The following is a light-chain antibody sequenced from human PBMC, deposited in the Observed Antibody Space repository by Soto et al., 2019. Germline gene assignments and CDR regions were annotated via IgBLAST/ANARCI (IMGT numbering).Light chain of an antibody. J-gene: IGKJ1*01. V-gene: IGKV1-5*01. CDR1: QSISVW. CDR3: QQYNNDSWT. CDR2: DVS. Sequence: DIQMTQSPSTLSASVGDRVTITCRASQSISVWLAWYQHKPGKAPKLLIYDVSSLESGVPSRFSGSGSGTEFTLTITSLQPDDFATYYCQQYNNDSWTFGQGTKVEIK.